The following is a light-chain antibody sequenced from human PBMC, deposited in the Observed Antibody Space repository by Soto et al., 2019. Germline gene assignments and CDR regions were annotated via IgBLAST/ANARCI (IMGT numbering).Light chain of an antibody. CDR1: SSDIGSYNL. V-gene: IGLV2-23*01. J-gene: IGLJ3*02. Sequence: QSALTQPASVSGSPGQSITISCTGTSSDIGSYNLVSWYQQHPGKAPKLMIYEGSKRPSGVSNRFSGSKSGNTASLTISGLQAEDEADYYCCSYAGRSTVVFGGGTQLTVL. CDR3: CSYAGRSTVV. CDR2: EGS.